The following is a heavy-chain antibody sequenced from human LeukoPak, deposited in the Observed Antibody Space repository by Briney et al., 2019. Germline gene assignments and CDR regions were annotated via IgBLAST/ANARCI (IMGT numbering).Heavy chain of an antibody. CDR3: ARDLGSRGGYFSGY. Sequence: SETLSLTCTVSGGSISSYYWSWIRQPPGKGLEWIGYIYYSGSTNYNPSLKSRVTISVDTSKNQFSLKLSSVTAADTAVYYCARDLGSRGGYFSGYWGQGTLVSVSS. V-gene: IGHV4-59*01. CDR1: GGSISSYY. D-gene: IGHD2-15*01. J-gene: IGHJ4*02. CDR2: IYYSGST.